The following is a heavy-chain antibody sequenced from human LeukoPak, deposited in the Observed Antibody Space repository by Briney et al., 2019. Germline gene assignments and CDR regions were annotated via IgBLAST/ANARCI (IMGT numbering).Heavy chain of an antibody. J-gene: IGHJ4*02. D-gene: IGHD1-26*01. Sequence: GGSLRLSCAASGFTFSSYWMHWVRQAPGKGLVWVSRINSDGGSTSYADSVKGRFTISRDNAKNTLYLQMNSLRAEDTAVYYCARDSGSYGDFDYWGQGTLVTVSS. CDR1: GFTFSSYW. CDR2: INSDGGST. V-gene: IGHV3-74*01. CDR3: ARDSGSYGDFDY.